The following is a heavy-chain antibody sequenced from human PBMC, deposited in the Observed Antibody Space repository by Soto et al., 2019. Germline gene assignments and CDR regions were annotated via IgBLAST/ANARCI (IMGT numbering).Heavy chain of an antibody. Sequence: QLQLQESGPRLVKPSETLSLTCGVSGGSIRGSTSYWGWIRQPPGQGLQWIGSTYHSGSTYYNSSLKSRVTISVDTSKNQFSLKLRSVTAADTAVYYCVKPYTSGWLYVQHWGRGTLVTVSS. CDR3: VKPYTSGWLYVQH. J-gene: IGHJ1*01. V-gene: IGHV4-39*01. CDR2: TYHSGST. CDR1: GGSIRGSTSY. D-gene: IGHD6-19*01.